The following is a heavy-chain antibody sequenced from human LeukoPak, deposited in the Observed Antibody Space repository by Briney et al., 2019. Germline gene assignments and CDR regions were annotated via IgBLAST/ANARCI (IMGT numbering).Heavy chain of an antibody. CDR2: ISLAEQT. D-gene: IGHD1-26*01. CDR1: GGSISGTNW. J-gene: IGHJ4*02. CDR3: SRESGPFCPFGY. V-gene: IGHV4/OR15-8*02. Sequence: SETLSLTCGVSGGSISGTNWWSWVRQPPGQGLEWIGEISLAEQTNYNPSLNGRVTMSLDKSSNQLSLHLTSVTAADTATYFCSRESGPFCPFGYWGQGTLVIVFS.